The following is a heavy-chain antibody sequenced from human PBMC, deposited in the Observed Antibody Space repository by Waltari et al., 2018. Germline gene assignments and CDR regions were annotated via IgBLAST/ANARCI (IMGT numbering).Heavy chain of an antibody. Sequence: EVQLVESGGGLVQPGRSLRLSCTASGFTFGDYAMSWVRQAPGKGLEWVGFIRSKAYGGTTEYDESVKGIFTISRDDSKSIAYLQMNSLKTEDTAVYYCTIDDFWSGYSYGDWFDPWGQGTLVTVSS. J-gene: IGHJ5*02. D-gene: IGHD3-3*01. CDR3: TIDDFWSGYSYGDWFDP. CDR2: IRSKAYGGTT. V-gene: IGHV3-49*04. CDR1: GFTFGDYA.